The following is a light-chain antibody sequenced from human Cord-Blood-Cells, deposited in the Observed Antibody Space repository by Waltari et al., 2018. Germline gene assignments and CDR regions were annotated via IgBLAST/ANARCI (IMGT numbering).Light chain of an antibody. CDR1: QSISNY. J-gene: IGKJ2*01. CDR3: QQSYSTPYT. V-gene: IGKV1-39*01. CDR2: AAS. Sequence: IQMTQSPSSLSAYVGDSVPITCRSSQSISNYLNWYQQKPGKAPKLLIYAASSLQSGVPSRFSGSGSGTDFTLTISSLQPEDFATYYCQQSYSTPYTFGQGTKLEIK.